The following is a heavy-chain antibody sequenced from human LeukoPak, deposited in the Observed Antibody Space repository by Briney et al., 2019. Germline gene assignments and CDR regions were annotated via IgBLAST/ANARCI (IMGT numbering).Heavy chain of an antibody. CDR1: GFTFSTCS. J-gene: IGHJ4*02. V-gene: IGHV3-21*04. CDR3: AKDGGVWGAAAGSAFDY. D-gene: IGHD6-13*01. CDR2: ISGSSYHI. Sequence: GGSLRLSCAVSGFTFSTCSMKWVRQAPGKALEWVSSISGSSYHIYYADSVKGRFTISRDNSKNSLYLQMNSLRTEDTALYYCAKDGGVWGAAAGSAFDYWGQGTLVTVSS.